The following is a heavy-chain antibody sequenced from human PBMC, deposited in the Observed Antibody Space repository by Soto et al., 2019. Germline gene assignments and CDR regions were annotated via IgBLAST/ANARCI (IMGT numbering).Heavy chain of an antibody. CDR3: AGLKYFHSSAYLVH. CDR1: GGSITSGGSY. V-gene: IGHV4-31*03. J-gene: IGHJ4*02. CDR2: IYYSGAT. Sequence: SDTLSLTCTLSGGSITSGGSYWSWIRQHPGKGLEWIGYIYYSGATYYNPSLKSRVTISVDTSKNQFSLKLSSVTAADTAVYYCAGLKYFHSSAYLVHWGQG. D-gene: IGHD3-22*01.